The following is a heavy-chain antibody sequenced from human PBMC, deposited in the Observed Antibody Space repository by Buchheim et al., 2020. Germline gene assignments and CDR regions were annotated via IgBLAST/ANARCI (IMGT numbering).Heavy chain of an antibody. CDR1: GFTFSSYG. D-gene: IGHD3-3*01. CDR2: IWYDGSNK. CDR3: ASTPYYDFWSGYYDY. Sequence: VQLVESGGGVVQPGRSLRLSCAASGFTFSSYGMHWVRQAPGKGLEWVAVIWYDGSNKYYADSVKGRFTISRDNSKNTLYLQMNSLRAEDTAVYYCASTPYYDFWSGYYDYWGQGTL. V-gene: IGHV3-33*01. J-gene: IGHJ4*02.